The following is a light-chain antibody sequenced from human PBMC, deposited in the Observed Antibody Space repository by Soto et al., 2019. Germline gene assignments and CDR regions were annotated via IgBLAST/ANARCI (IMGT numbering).Light chain of an antibody. J-gene: IGLJ1*01. CDR2: DVS. CDR3: SSYTSSSLYV. Sequence: SVLTQPSSLSVSPGQSITIAFTGTSSDVGGYNYVSWYQQLPGKAPKLMIYDVSDRPSGVSNRFSGSKSGNTASLTISGLQAEDEADYYCSSYTSSSLYVFGTGTKVTVL. V-gene: IGLV2-14*01. CDR1: SSDVGGYNY.